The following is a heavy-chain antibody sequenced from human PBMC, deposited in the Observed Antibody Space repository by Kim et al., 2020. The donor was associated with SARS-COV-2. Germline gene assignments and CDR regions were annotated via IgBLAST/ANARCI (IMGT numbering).Heavy chain of an antibody. J-gene: IGHJ3*02. CDR2: DSET. Sequence: DSETKYSPSFQGQITISADKSASTVYLQGSSLKASDTAMYYCARGVDSFDIWGQGTMVIVSS. V-gene: IGHV5-51*01. CDR3: ARGVDSFDI.